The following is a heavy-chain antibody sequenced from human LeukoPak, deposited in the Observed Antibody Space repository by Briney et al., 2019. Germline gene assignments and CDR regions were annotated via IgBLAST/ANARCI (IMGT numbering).Heavy chain of an antibody. Sequence: TSETLSLTSTVSGDSVCSGSYYWRSIRHPPEGGLEWIGYIYYSGTTNYNPSLTSRVTISVDTSKNQFSLKLSSVTAADTAVYYCARDSTAAASHGGGFYFGGQGTMAIVTA. CDR2: IYYSGTT. J-gene: IGHJ3*01. CDR3: ARDSTAAASHGGGFYF. CDR1: GDSVCSGSYY. V-gene: IGHV4-61*01. D-gene: IGHD6-13*01.